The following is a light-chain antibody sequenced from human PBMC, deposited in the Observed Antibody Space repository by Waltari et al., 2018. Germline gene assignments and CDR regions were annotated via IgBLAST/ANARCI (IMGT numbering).Light chain of an antibody. V-gene: IGLV2-14*01. J-gene: IGLJ2*01. Sequence: QSALTQPASVSGSPGQSVPLLCAGTSHDLCGYNSLSWYQEHPGQAPRVIIYDVSDRPSGVSDRFSGSKSGNTASLTISGLQAEDEADYYCSSQSSNDVVLFGGGTKLTVL. CDR1: SHDLCGYNS. CDR2: DVS. CDR3: SSQSSNDVVL.